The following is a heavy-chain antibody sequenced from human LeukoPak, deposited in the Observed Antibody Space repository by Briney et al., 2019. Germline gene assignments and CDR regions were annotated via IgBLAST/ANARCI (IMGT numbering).Heavy chain of an antibody. J-gene: IGHJ6*02. CDR3: AASRGYSSSRPYNYYGMDV. D-gene: IGHD6-13*01. CDR1: GFTFSSYG. V-gene: IGHV3-33*01. CDR2: IWYDGSNK. Sequence: GRSLRLSCAASGFTFSSYGMHWVRQAPGKGLEWVAVIWYDGSNKYYADSVKGRFTISRDNSKNTLYLQMSSLRAEDTAVYYCAASRGYSSSRPYNYYGMDVWGQGTTVTVSS.